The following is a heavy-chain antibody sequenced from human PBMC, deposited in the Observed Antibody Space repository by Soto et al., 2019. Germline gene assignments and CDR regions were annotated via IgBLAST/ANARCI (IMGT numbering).Heavy chain of an antibody. CDR3: ARANWFFDY. Sequence: QVQLQESGPGLVKPSETLSLTCTVSGGSINNHYWSWIRQPPGQGLEWIGYIYYSGSTNYNPSLRSRVTMSVDTCKYQFSLKLSSLTAADTAIYYCARANWFFDYWGQGTLVTVSS. V-gene: IGHV4-59*11. CDR2: IYYSGST. D-gene: IGHD7-27*01. CDR1: GGSINNHY. J-gene: IGHJ4*02.